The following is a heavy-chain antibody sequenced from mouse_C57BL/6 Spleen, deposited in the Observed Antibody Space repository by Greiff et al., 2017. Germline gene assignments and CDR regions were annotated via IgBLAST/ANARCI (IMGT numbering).Heavy chain of an antibody. V-gene: IGHV2-9-1*01. CDR2: IWTGGGT. Sequence: VQLQQSGPGLVAPSQSLSITCTVSGFSLTSYAISWVRQPPGKGLEWLGVIWTGGGTNYNSALKSRLSISKDNSKSQVFLKMNSLQTDDTARYYCARNYDYDLYAMDYWGQGTSVTVSS. D-gene: IGHD2-4*01. CDR1: GFSLTSYA. J-gene: IGHJ4*01. CDR3: ARNYDYDLYAMDY.